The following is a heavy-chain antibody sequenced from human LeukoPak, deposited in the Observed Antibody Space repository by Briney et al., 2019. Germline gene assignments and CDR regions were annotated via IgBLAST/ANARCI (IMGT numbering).Heavy chain of an antibody. Sequence: PSETLSLTCTVSGYSISSGYYWGWIRQPPGKGLEWIGEINHSGSTNYNPSLKSRVTISVDTSKNQFSLKLSSVTAADTAVYYCARPRGYSYGRGNYYYYMDVWGKGTTVTISS. CDR3: ARPRGYSYGRGNYYYYMDV. CDR2: INHSGST. CDR1: GYSISSGYY. V-gene: IGHV4-38-2*02. D-gene: IGHD5-18*01. J-gene: IGHJ6*03.